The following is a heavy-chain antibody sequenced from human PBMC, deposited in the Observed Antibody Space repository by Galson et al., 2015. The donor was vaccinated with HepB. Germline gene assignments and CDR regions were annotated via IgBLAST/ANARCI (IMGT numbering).Heavy chain of an antibody. D-gene: IGHD1-7*01. CDR2: IKSKTDGGTT. J-gene: IGHJ5*02. CDR3: TAPGLTEITGTNP. CDR1: GFTFSNAW. V-gene: IGHV3-15*01. Sequence: SLRLSCAASGFTFSNAWMSWVRQAPGKGLEWVGRIKSKTDGGTTDYAAPVKGRFTISRDDSKNTLYLQMNSLKTGDTAVYYCTAPGLTEITGTNPWGQGTLVTVSS.